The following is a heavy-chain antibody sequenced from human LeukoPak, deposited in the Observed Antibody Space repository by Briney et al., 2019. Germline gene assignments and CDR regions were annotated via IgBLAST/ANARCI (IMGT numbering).Heavy chain of an antibody. J-gene: IGHJ4*02. CDR2: INPSGGST. D-gene: IGHD5-24*01. CDR3: AREVGDGYNGDAFDY. Sequence: ASVKVSCKASGYTFTSYYMHWVRQAPGQGLEWMGIINPSGGSTSYAQKFQGGVTMTRDMSTSTVYMELSSLRSEDTAVYYCAREVGDGYNGDAFDYWGQGTLVTVSS. CDR1: GYTFTSYY. V-gene: IGHV1-46*01.